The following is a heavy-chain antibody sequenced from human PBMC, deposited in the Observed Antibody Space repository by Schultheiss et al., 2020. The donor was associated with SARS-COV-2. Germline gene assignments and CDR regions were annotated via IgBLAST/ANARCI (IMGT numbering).Heavy chain of an antibody. Sequence: SETLSLTCTVSGGSISSSSYYWGWIRQPPGKGLEWIGYIYYSGSTNYNPSLKSRVTISVDTSKNQFSLKLSSVTAADTAVYYCARLPYYDFWSGSVHDYWGQGTLVTVSS. CDR2: IYYSGST. CDR1: GGSISSSSYY. CDR3: ARLPYYDFWSGSVHDY. J-gene: IGHJ4*02. D-gene: IGHD3-3*01. V-gene: IGHV4-61*05.